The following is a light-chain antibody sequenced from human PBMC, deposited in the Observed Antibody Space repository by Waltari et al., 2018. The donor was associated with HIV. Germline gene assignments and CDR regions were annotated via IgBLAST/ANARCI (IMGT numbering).Light chain of an antibody. CDR2: DAS. V-gene: IGKV1-33*01. J-gene: IGKJ5*01. CDR1: QDISNN. Sequence: DIQMTQSPSSLSASVGDRVTITCQAKQDISNNSYWYQQKPGKAPNLLIFDASTLQTGVQYMFSGSGPGTDFTLTISSLQPEDVATYYCQHYKNLPIPFAQGTRLQIK. CDR3: QHYKNLPIP.